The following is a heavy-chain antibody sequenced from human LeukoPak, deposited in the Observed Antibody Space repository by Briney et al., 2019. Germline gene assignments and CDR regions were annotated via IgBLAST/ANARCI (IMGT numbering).Heavy chain of an antibody. V-gene: IGHV4-59*01. J-gene: IGHJ4*02. CDR1: SDSIRNYY. CDR3: AAEERNYGLQ. CDR2: VYYTGSI. D-gene: IGHD3-16*01. Sequence: PSETLSLTCNVSSDSIRNYYWSWFRQPPGKGLEWIGYVYYTGSINYSPSLESRVTISLDTFKKQFSLRLTSLTAADTAVYYCAAEERNYGLQWGQGTLVTVSS.